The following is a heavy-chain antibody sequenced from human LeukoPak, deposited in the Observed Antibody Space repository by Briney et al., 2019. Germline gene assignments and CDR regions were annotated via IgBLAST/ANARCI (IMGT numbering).Heavy chain of an antibody. J-gene: IGHJ6*03. V-gene: IGHV3-30-3*01. Sequence: HPGRSLRLSCAASGFTFSSFAMHWVRQAPGKGLEWVAVISYDGSNKYYADSVKGRFTISRDNSKNTLYLQMNSLRAEDTAVYYCAKGVEWEYCSSTSCYVPRDYYYYMDVWGKGTTVTVSS. CDR2: ISYDGSNK. CDR1: GFTFSSFA. D-gene: IGHD2-2*01. CDR3: AKGVEWEYCSSTSCYVPRDYYYYMDV.